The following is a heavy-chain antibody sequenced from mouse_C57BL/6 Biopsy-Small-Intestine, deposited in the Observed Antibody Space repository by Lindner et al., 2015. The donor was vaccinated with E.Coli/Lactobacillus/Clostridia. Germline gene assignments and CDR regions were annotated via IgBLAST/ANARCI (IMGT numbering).Heavy chain of an antibody. CDR3: ARSQRQLSLSNFYYAMDY. CDR1: GYAFSSSW. D-gene: IGHD3-2*02. V-gene: IGHV1-82*01. Sequence: VQLQESGPELVKPGASVKISCKASGYAFSSSWMNWVKQRPGKGLEWIGRIYPGDGDTNYNGKFKGKATLTADKSSSTAYMQLSSLTSEDSAIYFCARSQRQLSLSNFYYAMDYWGQGTSVTVSS. J-gene: IGHJ4*01. CDR2: IYPGDGDT.